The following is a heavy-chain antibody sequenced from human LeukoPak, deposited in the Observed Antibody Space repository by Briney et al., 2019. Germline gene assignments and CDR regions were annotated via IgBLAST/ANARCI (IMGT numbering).Heavy chain of an antibody. V-gene: IGHV3-23*01. D-gene: IGHD1-26*01. CDR2: ISGSGGST. J-gene: IGHJ1*01. CDR1: GFTFSSYA. Sequence: PGGSPRLSCAASGFTFSSYAMSWVRQAPGKGLEWVSAISGSGGSTYYADSVKGRFTISRDNSKNTLYMQMNSLRAEDTAVYYCAKDSGGYHPEYFQHWGQGTLVTVSS. CDR3: AKDSGGYHPEYFQH.